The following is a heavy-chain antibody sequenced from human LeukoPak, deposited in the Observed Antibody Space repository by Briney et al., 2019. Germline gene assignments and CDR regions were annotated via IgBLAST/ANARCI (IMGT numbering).Heavy chain of an antibody. CDR2: IYYSGST. V-gene: IGHV4-39*07. CDR1: GGSISSTSYY. D-gene: IGHD1-26*01. CDR3: ARVWKWELLGGGYYFDY. Sequence: PSETLSLTCTVSGGSISSTSYYWGWIRQPPGKGLEWIGSIYYSGSTYYNPSLKSRVTISVDTSKNQFSLKLSSVTAADTAVYYCARVWKWELLGGGYYFDYWGQGTLVTVSS. J-gene: IGHJ4*02.